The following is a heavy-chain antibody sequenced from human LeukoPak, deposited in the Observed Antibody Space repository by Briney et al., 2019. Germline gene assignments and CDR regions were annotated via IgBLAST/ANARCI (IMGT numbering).Heavy chain of an antibody. CDR1: GASIKSYY. J-gene: IGHJ4*02. V-gene: IGHV4-59*13. Sequence: SETLSLTCNVSGASIKSYYWNWIRQSPGKGLEWLGNIHYRGTTNYNPSLKSRVILSLDTSKSQFALKMTSVIAADTAVYYCARDEHGDFQGFDYWGQGPRVTVSS. D-gene: IGHD4-17*01. CDR2: IHYRGTT. CDR3: ARDEHGDFQGFDY.